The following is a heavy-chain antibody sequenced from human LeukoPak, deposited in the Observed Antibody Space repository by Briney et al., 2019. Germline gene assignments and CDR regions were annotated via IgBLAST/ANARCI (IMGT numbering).Heavy chain of an antibody. J-gene: IGHJ3*02. CDR3: AKANVLYALRGAFDI. Sequence: PGGSLRLSCAASGSAFSNYWMSWVRQAPGKGLEWVANIKQDGSEKNYVDSVRGRFTISRDNSKNTLYLQMNSLRAEDTAVYCCAKANVLYALRGAFDIWGQGTMVTVSS. D-gene: IGHD5/OR15-5a*01. CDR1: GSAFSNYW. CDR2: IKQDGSEK. V-gene: IGHV3-7*01.